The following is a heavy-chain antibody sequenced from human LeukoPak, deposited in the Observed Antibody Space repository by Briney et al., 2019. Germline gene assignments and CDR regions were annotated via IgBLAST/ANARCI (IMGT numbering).Heavy chain of an antibody. D-gene: IGHD3-10*01. CDR3: AKDLIRDIWFGES. CDR2: IRYDGKEK. J-gene: IGHJ5*02. Sequence: PGGSLRLSCAASGFTFSSYAMSWVRQAPGKGLEWVAFIRYDGKEKFYADSVKGRFTISKDNFENTLYLEMTRLRPEDTAVYYCAKDLIRDIWFGESWGQGTLVTVSS. V-gene: IGHV3-30*02. CDR1: GFTFSSYA.